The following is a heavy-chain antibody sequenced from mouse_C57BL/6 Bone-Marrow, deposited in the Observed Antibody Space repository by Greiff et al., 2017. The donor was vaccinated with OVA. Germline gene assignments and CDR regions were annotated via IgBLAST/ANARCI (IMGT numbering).Heavy chain of an antibody. D-gene: IGHD1-1*01. CDR3: ARWNYYYGSEAMGD. Sequence: QVQLQQPGAELVRPGSSVKLSCKASGYTFTSYWMDWVKQRPGQGLEWIGHIYPSDSDTHYNQKFKDKATLTVDKSSSTAYMQLSSLTSEDSAVYYCARWNYYYGSEAMGDWGKGTTVTVAS. CDR1: GYTFTSYW. J-gene: IGHJ4*01. CDR2: IYPSDSDT. V-gene: IGHV1-61*01.